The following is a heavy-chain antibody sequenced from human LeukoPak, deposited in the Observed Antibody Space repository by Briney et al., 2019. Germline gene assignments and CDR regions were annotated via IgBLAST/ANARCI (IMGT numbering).Heavy chain of an antibody. D-gene: IGHD2-2*01. CDR3: ARVPTTYGDQLLSFFDY. V-gene: IGHV1-69*13. CDR2: IIPIFGTA. CDR1: GGTVSSYA. Sequence: GASVKVSCKASGGTVSSYAISWVRQAPGQGLEWMGGIIPIFGTANYAQKFQGRVTITADESTSTAYMELSSLRSEDTAVYYCARVPTTYGDQLLSFFDYWGQGTLVTVSS. J-gene: IGHJ4*02.